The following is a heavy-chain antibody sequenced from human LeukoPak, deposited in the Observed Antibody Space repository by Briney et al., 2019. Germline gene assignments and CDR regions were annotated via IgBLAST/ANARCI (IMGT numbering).Heavy chain of an antibody. D-gene: IGHD3-10*02. J-gene: IGHJ6*04. CDR3: AELGITMIGGV. CDR2: ISSSGSTI. V-gene: IGHV3-48*04. Sequence: GGSLRLSCVASGFTFRTYWMNWVRQAPGKGLEWVSYISSSGSTIYYADSVKGRFTISRDNAKNSLYLQMDSLRAEDTAVYYCAELGITMIGGVWGKGTTVTISS. CDR1: GFTFRTYW.